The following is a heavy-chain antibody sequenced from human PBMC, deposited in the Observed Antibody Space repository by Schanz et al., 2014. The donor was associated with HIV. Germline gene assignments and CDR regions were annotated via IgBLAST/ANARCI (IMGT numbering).Heavy chain of an antibody. J-gene: IGHJ2*01. D-gene: IGHD1-26*01. V-gene: IGHV1-8*02. CDR3: VRAASFHFDKEGYYRNWYFDF. CDR2: VNPESGNT. Sequence: QVQLVQSGSALRKPGTSVRVSCMVPGDTFKSHGFGWVRQAPGQGLEWMGWVNPESGNTGMADTFLGRLSLTRFTSTGTAYMELDSLRAEDMAIYYCVRAASFHFDKEGYYRNWYFDFWGRGTLVAVSS. CDR1: GDTFKSHG.